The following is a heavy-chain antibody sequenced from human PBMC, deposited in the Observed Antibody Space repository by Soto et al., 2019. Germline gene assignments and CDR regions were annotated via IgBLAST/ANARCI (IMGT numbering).Heavy chain of an antibody. V-gene: IGHV4-31*03. CDR1: GGSISSGGYY. CDR3: ARDRMGAATDY. D-gene: IGHD1-26*01. Sequence: QVQLQESGPGLVKPSQTLSLTCTVSGGSISSGGYYWSWIRHHPGKRLEWIGYIYYSASTYYNQSLKSRLTISVDTSKNQFSLQLSSVTAADTAVYYCARDRMGAATDYWGQGTLVTVSS. J-gene: IGHJ4*02. CDR2: IYYSAST.